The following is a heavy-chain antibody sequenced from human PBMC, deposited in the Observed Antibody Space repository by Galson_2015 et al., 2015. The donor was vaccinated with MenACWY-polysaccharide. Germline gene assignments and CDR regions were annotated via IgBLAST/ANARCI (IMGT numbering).Heavy chain of an antibody. CDR1: GYTFTSYC. V-gene: IGHV1-46*01. J-gene: IGHJ4*02. D-gene: IGHD3-3*01. CDR2: INPSGGST. CDR3: ARDPPGGYDFWSGYYPPARVFDY. Sequence: SVKVSCKASGYTFTSYCMHWVRQAPGQGLEWMGIINPSGGSTSYAQKFQGRVTMTRDTSTSTVYMELSSLRSEDTAVYYCARDPPGGYDFWSGYYPPARVFDYWGQGTLVTVSS.